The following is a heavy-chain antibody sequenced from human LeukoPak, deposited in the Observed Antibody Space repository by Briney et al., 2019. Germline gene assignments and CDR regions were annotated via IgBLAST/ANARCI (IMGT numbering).Heavy chain of an antibody. Sequence: XTXXGDSISSYYWTWIRQAAGKGLEWIGRIYPSGTTKYNPSLTSRVTMSVDTSKNQCSLKLTSVTAADTAVYYCAAXXXGDXXXDYWGQXTXVTVSS. CDR2: IYPSGTT. V-gene: IGHV4-4*07. J-gene: IGHJ4*02. CDR3: AAXXXGDXXXDY. CDR1: GDSISSYY.